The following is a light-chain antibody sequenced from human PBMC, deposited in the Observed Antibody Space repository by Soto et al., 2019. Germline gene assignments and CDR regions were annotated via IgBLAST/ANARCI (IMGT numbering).Light chain of an antibody. CDR2: DAS. Sequence: EIRMTQSPATLSVSPGERATLSCRASQSVSYYLAWYQQKPGQAPRLLIYDASSRATGVPDRFSGGGSGTDFTLTISRLEPEDFAVYYCQQFSSYPLTFGGGTKVDIK. V-gene: IGKV3-20*01. CDR1: QSVSYY. J-gene: IGKJ4*01. CDR3: QQFSSYPLT.